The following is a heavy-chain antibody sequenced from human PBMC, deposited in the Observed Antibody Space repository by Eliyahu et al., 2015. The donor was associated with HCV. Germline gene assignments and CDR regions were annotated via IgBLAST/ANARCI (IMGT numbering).Heavy chain of an antibody. V-gene: IGHV4-39*07. CDR1: GDSIIXSSYF. Sequence: QLQLQESGPGLVKPSETLSVTCXVXGDSIIXSSYFWGWIRQPPGMGLEYIGNIYYRGSTHYNPSLKSRVTMSVDTSKNVFSLKLSSVTAADTAVYYCARVPVTPNPPHWGQGTLVTVSS. D-gene: IGHD2-21*02. CDR2: IYYRGST. CDR3: ARVPVTPNPPH. J-gene: IGHJ4*02.